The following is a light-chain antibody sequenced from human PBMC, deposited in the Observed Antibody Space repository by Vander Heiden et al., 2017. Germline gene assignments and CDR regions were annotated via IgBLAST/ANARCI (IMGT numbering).Light chain of an antibody. CDR3: QQHGSSVT. J-gene: IGKJ4*01. CDR1: QSVRSGY. V-gene: IGKV3-20*01. CDR2: GVS. Sequence: EIELTQSPGTLSLSPGERATLSCRASQSVRSGYLAWYQQKPGQAPRLLIHGVSRRATGIPDRFSGSGSGTDFTLTISRLEPEDFAVYYCQQHGSSVTFGGGTKVEIK.